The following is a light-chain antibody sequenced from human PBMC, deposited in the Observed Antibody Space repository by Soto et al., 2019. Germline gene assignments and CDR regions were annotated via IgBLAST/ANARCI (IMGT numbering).Light chain of an antibody. J-gene: IGLJ3*02. CDR2: GNI. V-gene: IGLV1-40*01. CDR3: QSYDSSLRYWG. CDR1: SSNIGAGYV. Sequence: QSVLTQTPSVSGAPGQRVTISCTGSSSNIGAGYVVHWYQQLPGVAPKLLIYGNINRPSGVPDRFSGSKSGTSASLAITGVQAEDEADYYCQSYDSSLRYWGFGGGTQLTFL.